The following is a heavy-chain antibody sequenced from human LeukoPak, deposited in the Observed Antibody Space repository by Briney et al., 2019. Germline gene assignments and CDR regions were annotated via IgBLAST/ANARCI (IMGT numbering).Heavy chain of an antibody. V-gene: IGHV3-30*19. CDR3: ARGSLARVTTAFDI. J-gene: IGHJ3*02. Sequence: GGSLRLSCAASGFTFSSYGMHWVRQAPGKGLEWVAVISYDGSNKYYADSVKGRFTISRDNSKNTLYLQMNSLRAEDTAVYYCARGSLARVTTAFDIWGQGTMVTVSS. D-gene: IGHD3-10*01. CDR2: ISYDGSNK. CDR1: GFTFSSYG.